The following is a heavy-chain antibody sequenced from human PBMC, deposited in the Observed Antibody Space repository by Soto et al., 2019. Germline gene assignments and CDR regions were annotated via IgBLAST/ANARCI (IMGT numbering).Heavy chain of an antibody. V-gene: IGHV1-18*01. Sequence: VKVACKASGYPFISYGISLVRQAPGQWLECMGWISAYNGNTNYAQKLQGRVTMTTDTSTSTAYMELPSLRSYDTAVYYCARDKDDFWSGYSNDGFDPWGHGTLVTVSS. CDR1: GYPFISYG. D-gene: IGHD3-3*01. CDR3: ARDKDDFWSGYSNDGFDP. J-gene: IGHJ5*02. CDR2: ISAYNGNT.